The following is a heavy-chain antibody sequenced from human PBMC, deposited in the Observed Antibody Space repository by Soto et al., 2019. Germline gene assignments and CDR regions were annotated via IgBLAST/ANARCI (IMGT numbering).Heavy chain of an antibody. D-gene: IGHD3-10*01. V-gene: IGHV3-15*01. CDR2: IKSKTDGGTT. CDR1: GFTFSNAW. Sequence: GGSLRLSCAASGFTFSNAWMSWVRQAPGKGLEWVGRIKSKTDGGTTDYAAPVKGRFTIPIDDSKNTRYLQMNSLKTEDTAVYYCTTDIKNHYGSGSYLHFDYWGQGTLVTVSS. CDR3: TTDIKNHYGSGSYLHFDY. J-gene: IGHJ4*02.